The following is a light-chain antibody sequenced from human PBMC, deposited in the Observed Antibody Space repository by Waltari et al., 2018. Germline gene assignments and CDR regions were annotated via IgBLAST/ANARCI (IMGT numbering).Light chain of an antibody. CDR1: QSVSSN. J-gene: IGKJ3*01. CDR2: GAS. V-gene: IGKV3D-15*01. Sequence: EIVMTQSPATLSVSPGERATLSCRASQSVSSNLVWYQQKPGQPPRLLIYGASTRATGIPARFSGSGSGTEFTLTISSLQSEDFAVYYCQQYNNWPPRITFGPGTKVEIK. CDR3: QQYNNWPPRIT.